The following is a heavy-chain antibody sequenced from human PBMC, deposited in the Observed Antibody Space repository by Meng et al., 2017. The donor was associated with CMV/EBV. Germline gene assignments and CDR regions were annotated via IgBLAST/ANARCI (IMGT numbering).Heavy chain of an antibody. CDR1: GGSTSSGDYY. CDR3: ARVYCSGGSCYGNWFDP. J-gene: IGHJ5*02. D-gene: IGHD2-15*01. CDR2: IYYSGST. Sequence: QSGPGLVKPSRTLYLTCTVSGGSTSSGDYYWSWIRQPPGKGLEWIGYIYYSGSTYYNPSLKSRVTISVDTSKNQFSLKLSSVTAADTAVYYCARVYCSGGSCYGNWFDPWGQGTLVTVSS. V-gene: IGHV4-30-4*08.